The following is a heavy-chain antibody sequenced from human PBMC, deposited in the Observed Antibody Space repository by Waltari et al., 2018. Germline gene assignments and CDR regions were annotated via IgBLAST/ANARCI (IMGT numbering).Heavy chain of an antibody. J-gene: IGHJ3*01. CDR1: DGAIGNFY. D-gene: IGHD6-13*01. CDR3: ARDTALRPAAGPDAYDV. Sequence: QVQLQESGPGLLKPSETLSLTCSVSDGAIGNFYWTWIRQPPGKGLEWIGYIHRSGAAKYRPSIKSRVTISIDAAMSHFSLRLTSVTAADTATYFCARDTALRPAAGPDAYDVWGQGTLVTVS. V-gene: IGHV4-4*08. CDR2: IHRSGAA.